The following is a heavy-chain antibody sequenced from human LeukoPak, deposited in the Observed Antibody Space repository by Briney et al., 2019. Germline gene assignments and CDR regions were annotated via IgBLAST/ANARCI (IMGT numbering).Heavy chain of an antibody. CDR2: ISYDGSNK. CDR3: AKRYSGYDWDAFDI. CDR1: GFTFSSYG. J-gene: IGHJ3*02. V-gene: IGHV3-30*18. Sequence: GGSLRLSCAASGFTFSSYGMHWVRQAPGKGLEWVAVISYDGSNKYYADSVKGRFTISRDNSKNTLYLQMNSLRAEDTAVYYCAKRYSGYDWDAFDIWGQGTMVTVSS. D-gene: IGHD5-12*01.